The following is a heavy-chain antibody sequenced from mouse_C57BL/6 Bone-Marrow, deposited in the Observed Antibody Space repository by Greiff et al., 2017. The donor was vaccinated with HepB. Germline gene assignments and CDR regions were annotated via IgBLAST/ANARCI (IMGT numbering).Heavy chain of an antibody. Sequence: ESGPGLVKPSQSLSLTCSVTGYSITSGYIWNWIRQLPVNKLEWMSYISYDGSNNYNPSLKNRNSITRDTSKNQFFLQLKSVTTEDTAAYYCARDDGYGEAMDYWGQGTSVTVSA. CDR1: GYSITSGYI. V-gene: IGHV3-6*01. CDR2: ISYDGSN. D-gene: IGHD2-3*01. J-gene: IGHJ4*01. CDR3: ARDDGYGEAMDY.